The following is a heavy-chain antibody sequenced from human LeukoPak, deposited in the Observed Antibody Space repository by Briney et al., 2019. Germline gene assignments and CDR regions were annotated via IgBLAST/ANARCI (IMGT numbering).Heavy chain of an antibody. V-gene: IGHV3-30*04. CDR1: GFTFSSYA. Sequence: GGSLRLSCAASGFTFSSYAMHWVRQAPGKGLEWVAVISYDGSNKYYADSVKSRFTISRDNSKNTLYLQMNSLRAEDTAVYYCARDFTMIVFGGQGTLVTVSS. CDR3: ARDFTMIVF. D-gene: IGHD3-22*01. J-gene: IGHJ4*02. CDR2: ISYDGSNK.